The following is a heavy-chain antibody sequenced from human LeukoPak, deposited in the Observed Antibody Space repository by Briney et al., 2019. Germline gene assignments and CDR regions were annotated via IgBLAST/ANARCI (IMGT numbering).Heavy chain of an antibody. V-gene: IGHV1-2*02. CDR3: ARVPSGGDKFDP. CDR1: GYTFIGYY. J-gene: IGHJ5*02. Sequence: ASVKVSCKASGYTFIGYYIHWVRQAPGQGLEWMGWINPNSGGTNYAQKFQGRVTMTRNTSISTAYMELSSLRSEDTAVYYCARVPSGGDKFDPWGQGTLVTVSS. D-gene: IGHD6-25*01. CDR2: INPNSGGT.